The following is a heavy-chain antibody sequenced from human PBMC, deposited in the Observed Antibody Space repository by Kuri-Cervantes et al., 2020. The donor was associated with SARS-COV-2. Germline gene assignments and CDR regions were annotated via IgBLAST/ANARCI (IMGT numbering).Heavy chain of an antibody. CDR2: INHSGST. V-gene: IGHV4-34*01. CDR1: GGSFSGYY. Sequence: GSLRLSCAVYGGSFSGYYWSWIRQPPGKGLEWIGEINHSGSTNYNPSLKSRVTVSVDTSKNQFSLKLSSATAADTAVYYCARRRGYSGYDNPDPRWEDWFDPWGQGTLVTVSS. CDR3: ARRRGYSGYDNPDPRWEDWFDP. D-gene: IGHD5-12*01. J-gene: IGHJ5*02.